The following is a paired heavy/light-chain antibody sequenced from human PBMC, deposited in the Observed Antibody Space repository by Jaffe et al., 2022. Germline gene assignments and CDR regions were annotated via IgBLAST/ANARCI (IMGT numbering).Heavy chain of an antibody. Sequence: EVQLVESGGGLVQPGGSLKLSCAASGFTFSGSAMHWVRQASGKGLEWVGRIRTKANNYATEYAASVKGRFTISRDDSKNTAYLQMNSLKAEDTALYYCSGLAQGDGYSVFDYWGQGTLVTVSS. CDR3: SGLAQGDGYSVFDY. J-gene: IGHJ4*02. V-gene: IGHV3-73*02. CDR1: GFTFSGSA. D-gene: IGHD5-18*01. CDR2: IRTKANNYAT.
Light chain of an antibody. V-gene: IGKV4-1*01. CDR3: QQYYSTPLT. J-gene: IGKJ4*01. CDR1: QSVVYSSTNKNY. Sequence: DIVMTQSPDSLAVSLGERATINCKSSQSVVYSSTNKNYLAWYQQKPGQPPKLLIYWASTRESGVPDRFSGSGSGTDFTLTISSLQAEDVAVYYCQQYYSTPLTFGGGTKVEIK. CDR2: WAS.